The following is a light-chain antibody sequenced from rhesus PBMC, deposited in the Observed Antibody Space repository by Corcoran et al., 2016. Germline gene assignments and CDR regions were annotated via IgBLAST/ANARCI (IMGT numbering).Light chain of an antibody. V-gene: IGKV2-72*01. CDR1: QSLLHSNGNTY. CDR2: GGS. CDR3: VQAIAFPYS. J-gene: IGKJ2*01. Sequence: DIVMTQTPLSLPITPGEPASISCRSSQSLLHSNGNTYLHWSLQKPGQCPQLLISGGSNRASGVPDRFRGRGLGIDFTLKISKVEAGDVGVDYCVQAIAFPYSFGQGTKVEIK.